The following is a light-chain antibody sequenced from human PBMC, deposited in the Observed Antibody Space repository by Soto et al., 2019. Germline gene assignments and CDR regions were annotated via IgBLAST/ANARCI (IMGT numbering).Light chain of an antibody. CDR2: DVT. J-gene: IGLJ1*01. CDR3: SSYTSINTYV. Sequence: QSALTQPASVSGSPGQSITISCTGTSSDVGGYNFVSWYQQHPDKAPKLMIYDVTNRPSGVSNRFSGSKSGNTASLTISGLQAEDEADYYCSSYTSINTYVFGTGTKLTVL. CDR1: SSDVGGYNF. V-gene: IGLV2-14*01.